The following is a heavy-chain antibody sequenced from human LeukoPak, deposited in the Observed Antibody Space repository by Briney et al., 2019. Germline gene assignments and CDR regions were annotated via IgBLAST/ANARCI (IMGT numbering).Heavy chain of an antibody. V-gene: IGHV3-11*01. Sequence: PGGSLRLSCAASGFTFSDYYMSWIRQAPGKGLEWVSYISSSGSTIYYADSVKGRFTISRDNAKNSLYLQMNSLRAEDTALYHCARRGPYSSSSFVDYYFDYWGQGTLVTVSS. CDR2: ISSSGSTI. D-gene: IGHD6-6*01. CDR3: ARRGPYSSSSFVDYYFDY. J-gene: IGHJ4*02. CDR1: GFTFSDYY.